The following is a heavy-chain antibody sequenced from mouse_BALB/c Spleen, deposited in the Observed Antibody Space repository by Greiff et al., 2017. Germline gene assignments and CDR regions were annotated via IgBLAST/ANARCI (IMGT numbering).Heavy chain of an antibody. CDR2: IDTSDSYT. V-gene: IGHV1-69*01. CDR1: GYTFTDYW. J-gene: IGHJ4*01. CDR3: ARNGGNYEYYAMDY. D-gene: IGHD2-1*01. Sequence: QVQLQQPGAELVMPGASVKMSCKASGYTFTDYWMHWVKQRPGQGLEWIGAIDTSDSYTSYNQKFKGKATLTVDESSSTAYMQLSSLTSEDSAVYYCARNGGNYEYYAMDYGGQGTSVTVSS.